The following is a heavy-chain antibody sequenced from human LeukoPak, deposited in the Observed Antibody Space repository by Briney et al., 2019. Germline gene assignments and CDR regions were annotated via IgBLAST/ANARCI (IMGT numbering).Heavy chain of an antibody. CDR3: ARKAAVTGTKGYYFDY. J-gene: IGHJ4*02. V-gene: IGHV3-21*01. CDR1: GFTFSSYS. D-gene: IGHD1-7*01. CDR2: ISSSSSYI. Sequence: GGSLRLSCAASGFTFSSYSMNWVRQAPGKGLEWVSSISSSSSYIYYADSVKGRFTISRDNAKNSLYLQMNSLRAEDTAVYYCARKAAVTGTKGYYFDYWGQGTLVTVSS.